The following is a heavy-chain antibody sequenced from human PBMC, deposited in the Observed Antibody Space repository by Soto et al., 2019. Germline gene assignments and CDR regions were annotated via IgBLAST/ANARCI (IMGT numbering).Heavy chain of an antibody. V-gene: IGHV3-23*01. CDR1: GFTFSSYA. J-gene: IGHJ1*01. Sequence: PGGSLRLSCAASGFTFSSYAMSWVRQAPGKGLEWVSAISGSGGSTYYADSVKGRFTISRDNSKNTLYLQMNSLRAEDTAVYYCASFPPIAVAGISEYFQHWGQGTLVTVSS. CDR2: ISGSGGST. CDR3: ASFPPIAVAGISEYFQH. D-gene: IGHD6-19*01.